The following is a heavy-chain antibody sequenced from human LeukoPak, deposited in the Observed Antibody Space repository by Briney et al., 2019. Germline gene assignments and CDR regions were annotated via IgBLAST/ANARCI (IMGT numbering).Heavy chain of an antibody. CDR2: ISGSGGST. J-gene: IGHJ6*02. CDR1: GFIFSSYA. Sequence: SGGSLRLSCAASGFIFSSYAMSWVRQAPGKGLEWVSSISGSGGSTYYADSVKGRFTISRDNSKNTLYLQMITLRAEDTAVYYCAKDFYNLYYGMDVWGQGTTVTVSS. CDR3: AKDFYNLYYGMDV. D-gene: IGHD5-24*01. V-gene: IGHV3-23*01.